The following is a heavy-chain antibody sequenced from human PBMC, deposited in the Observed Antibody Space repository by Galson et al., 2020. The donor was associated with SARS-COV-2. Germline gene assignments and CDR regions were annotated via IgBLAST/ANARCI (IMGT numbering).Heavy chain of an antibody. CDR1: GFTFSSYA. CDR3: AKAGPYYYGSGSPTYYYYYGMDV. J-gene: IGHJ6*02. D-gene: IGHD3-10*01. Sequence: GGSLRLSCAASGFTFSSYAMSWVRQAPGKGLEWVSAISGSGGSTYYADSVKGRFTISRDNSKNTLYLQMNSLRAEDTAVYYCAKAGPYYYGSGSPTYYYYYGMDVWGQGTTVTVSS. V-gene: IGHV3-23*01. CDR2: ISGSGGST.